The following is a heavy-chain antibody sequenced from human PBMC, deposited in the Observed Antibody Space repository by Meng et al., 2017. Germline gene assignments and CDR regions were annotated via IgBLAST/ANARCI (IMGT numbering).Heavy chain of an antibody. J-gene: IGHJ4*02. CDR3: ARDYGDHLGFDY. CDR1: GFTVSSNY. CDR2: IYSGGST. D-gene: IGHD4-17*01. V-gene: IGHV3-53*01. Sequence: EVQLVGAGGGLTQPGGSLRLSCAASGFTVSSNYMSWVRQAPGKGLEWVSVIYSGGSTYYADSVKGRFTISRDNSKNTLYLQMNSLRAEDTAVYYCARDYGDHLGFDYWGQGTLVTVSS.